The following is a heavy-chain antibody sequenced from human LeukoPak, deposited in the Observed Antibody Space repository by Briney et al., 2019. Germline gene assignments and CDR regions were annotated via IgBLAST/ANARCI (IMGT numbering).Heavy chain of an antibody. V-gene: IGHV4-34*01. Sequence: KPSETLSLTCTVYGGSFTSYHWNWIRQPPGKGLEWIGSIYHSGSTYYNPSLKSRVTISVDTSKNQFSLKLSSVTAADTAVYYCARSTLSSGSTSYWGQGTLVTVSS. J-gene: IGHJ4*02. CDR3: ARSTLSSGSTSY. CDR2: IYHSGST. CDR1: GGSFTSYH. D-gene: IGHD1-26*01.